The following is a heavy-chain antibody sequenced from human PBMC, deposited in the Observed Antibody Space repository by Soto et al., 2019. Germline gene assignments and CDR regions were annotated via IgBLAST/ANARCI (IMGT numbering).Heavy chain of an antibody. D-gene: IGHD2-21*01. CDR2: INYDGSSK. V-gene: IGHV3-33*01. Sequence: QVHLVESGGGAVQAGRSLRVSCATSGFTFSAYGMHWVRQAPGKGLEWVAFINYDGSSKFYGDSVKGRFTVSRDNSQNTLFLQLNSLRGEDTATYYCARCKQKVIHCAMDVWGQGATVTVTS. CDR1: GFTFSAYG. CDR3: ARCKQKVIHCAMDV. J-gene: IGHJ6*02.